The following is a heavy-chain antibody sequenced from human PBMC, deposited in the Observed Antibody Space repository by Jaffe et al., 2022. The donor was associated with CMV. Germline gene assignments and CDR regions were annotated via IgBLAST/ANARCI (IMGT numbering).Heavy chain of an antibody. CDR1: GYTFTSYG. CDR3: ASTYCSSTSCYKTHYYYGMDV. Sequence: QVQLVQSGAEVKKPGASVKVSCKASGYTFTSYGISWVRQAPGQGLEWMGWISAYNGNTNYAQKLQGRVTMTTDTSTSTAYMELRSLRSDDTAVYYCASTYCSSTSCYKTHYYYGMDVWGQGTTVTVSS. J-gene: IGHJ6*02. CDR2: ISAYNGNT. D-gene: IGHD2-2*02. V-gene: IGHV1-18*01.